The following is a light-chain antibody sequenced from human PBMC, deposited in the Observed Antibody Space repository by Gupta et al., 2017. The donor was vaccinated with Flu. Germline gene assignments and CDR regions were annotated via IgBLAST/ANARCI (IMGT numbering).Light chain of an antibody. J-gene: IGLJ2*01. V-gene: IGLV3-21*02. CDR1: NIGSKS. Sequence: SYVLTQPPSVSVAPGQTARITWWGNNIGSKSVHWYQQRPGQAPALVVFDDSDRPSGIPERFSGSNSGNTATLTISRVEPGDEADYFCQVWDSGSDHHVVFGGGTKLTVL. CDR2: DDS. CDR3: QVWDSGSDHHVV.